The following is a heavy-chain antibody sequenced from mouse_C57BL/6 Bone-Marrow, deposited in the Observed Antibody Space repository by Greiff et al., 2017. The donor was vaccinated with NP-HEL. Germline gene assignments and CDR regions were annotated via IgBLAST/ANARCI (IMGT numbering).Heavy chain of an antibody. Sequence: VKLMESGPELVKPGASVKISCKASGYSFTSYYIHWVKQRPGQGLEWIGWIYPGSGNTKYNEKFKGKATLTADTSSSTAYMQLSSLTSEDSAVYYCARWGYGSSYWYFDVWGTGTTVTVSS. D-gene: IGHD1-1*01. V-gene: IGHV1-66*01. CDR1: GYSFTSYY. J-gene: IGHJ1*03. CDR3: ARWGYGSSYWYFDV. CDR2: IYPGSGNT.